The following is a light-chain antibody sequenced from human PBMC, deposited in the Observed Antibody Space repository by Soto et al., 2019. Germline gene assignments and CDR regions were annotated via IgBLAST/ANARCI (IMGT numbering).Light chain of an antibody. CDR3: QQYGDSSWT. CDR1: QSVSSSY. V-gene: IGKV3-20*01. Sequence: EIVLTQSPGTLSSSPGERATLSCRATQSVSSSYLAWYQHRPGQAPRLLIYGSSRRATGIPHRFGGSGSGTDFTLTISRLEPEDFAVYYCQQYGDSSWTFGQGTKVEIK. J-gene: IGKJ1*01. CDR2: GSS.